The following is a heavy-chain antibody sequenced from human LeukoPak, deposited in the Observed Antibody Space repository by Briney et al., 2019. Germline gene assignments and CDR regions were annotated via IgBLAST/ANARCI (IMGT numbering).Heavy chain of an antibody. CDR1: GFPFSSYA. D-gene: IGHD6-13*01. Sequence: GGSLRPPCAASGFPFSSYAMSWVRQAPGKGLEWFSAISGSGGSTYYADSVKGRFTISRDNSKNTLYLQMNSLRAEDTAVYYCAKDLASGRAHYFDYWGQGTLVTVSS. CDR3: AKDLASGRAHYFDY. J-gene: IGHJ4*02. V-gene: IGHV3-23*01. CDR2: ISGSGGST.